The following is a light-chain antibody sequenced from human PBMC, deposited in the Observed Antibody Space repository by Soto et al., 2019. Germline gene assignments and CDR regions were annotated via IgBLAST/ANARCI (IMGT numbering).Light chain of an antibody. V-gene: IGKV3-20*01. CDR1: QSVSSSY. CDR2: STT. CDR3: QQNGGSPPK. J-gene: IGKJ1*01. Sequence: EIVLTQSAGTLSSSPGERATLSWRASQSVSSSYLAWYQQKPGQAPRLLIYSTTSRATGIPDRFSGSWPGTAFPLTISRLEPEDFAGYYCQQNGGSPPKFGQGTKVDI.